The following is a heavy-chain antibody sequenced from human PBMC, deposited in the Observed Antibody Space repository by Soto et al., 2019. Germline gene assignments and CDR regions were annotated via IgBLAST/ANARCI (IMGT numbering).Heavy chain of an antibody. J-gene: IGHJ6*02. CDR1: GGTFSSYA. Sequence: SVKVSCKASGGTFSSYAISWVRQAPGQGREWMGGIIPILGTANYAQKFQGRVTITADESTSTAYMELSSLRSEDTAVYYCATSRYHYPSGRHYHGREVYGLAVWGQGPTVIGSS. D-gene: IGHD3-10*01. CDR2: IIPILGTA. V-gene: IGHV1-69*13. CDR3: ATSRYHYPSGRHYHGREVYGLAV.